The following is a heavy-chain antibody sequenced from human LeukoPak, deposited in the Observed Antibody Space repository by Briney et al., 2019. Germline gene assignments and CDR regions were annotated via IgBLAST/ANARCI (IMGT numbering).Heavy chain of an antibody. V-gene: IGHV3-48*03. J-gene: IGHJ4*02. Sequence: GGSLRLSCAASGSTFRSYEMSWVRQAPGKGLEWVSSISSTGNTIYYADSLKGRFTISRDNAKNSLYLQMSSLKTEDTAVYYCARDRIAVAGTLWGQGTLVTVSS. CDR2: ISSTGNTI. CDR1: GSTFRSYE. D-gene: IGHD6-19*01. CDR3: ARDRIAVAGTL.